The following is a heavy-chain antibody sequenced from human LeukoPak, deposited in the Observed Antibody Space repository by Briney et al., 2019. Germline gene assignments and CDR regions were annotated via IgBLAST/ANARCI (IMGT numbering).Heavy chain of an antibody. CDR3: ARDKKSGESSEIDY. V-gene: IGHV3-74*03. J-gene: IGHJ4*02. CDR2: INRDGSTT. Sequence: GGSLRLSCAASGFTFSNYWVHWVRQAPGRGLVWVSRINRDGSTTKYADSVKGRFTISRDNAKNTLNLQMNSLRAEDTAVYYCARDKKSGESSEIDYWGQGTLVTVSS. D-gene: IGHD3-10*01. CDR1: GFTFSNYW.